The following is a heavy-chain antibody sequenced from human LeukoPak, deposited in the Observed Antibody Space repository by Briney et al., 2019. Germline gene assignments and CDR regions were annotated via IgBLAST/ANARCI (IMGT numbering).Heavy chain of an antibody. CDR2: MNPNSGNT. CDR1: GYTFTSYD. V-gene: IGHV1-8*01. J-gene: IGHJ5*02. CDR3: ARVGYYDFWSGYLNWFDP. Sequence: GASVKVSCKASGYTFTSYDINWVRQATGQGLEWMGWMNPNSGNTGYAQKFQGRVTMTRNTSISTAYMELSSLRSEDTAVYYCARVGYYDFWSGYLNWFDPWGQGTRVTVSS. D-gene: IGHD3-3*01.